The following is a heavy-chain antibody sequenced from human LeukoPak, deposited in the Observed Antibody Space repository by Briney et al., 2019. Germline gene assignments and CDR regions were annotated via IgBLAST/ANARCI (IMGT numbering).Heavy chain of an antibody. CDR1: GFTFNSYE. V-gene: IGHV3-48*03. Sequence: PGGSLRLSCAASGFTFNSYEINWVRQAPGKGLEWVSYISSTGSTVYCADSVKGRFTISRDNAKNSLYLEMNSLRAEDTAVYYCARRQMATVATLDAFDIWGQGTMVTASS. J-gene: IGHJ3*02. CDR3: ARRQMATVATLDAFDI. CDR2: ISSTGSTV. D-gene: IGHD5-24*01.